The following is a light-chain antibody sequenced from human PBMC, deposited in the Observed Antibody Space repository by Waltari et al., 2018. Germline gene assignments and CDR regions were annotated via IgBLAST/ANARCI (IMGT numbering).Light chain of an antibody. J-gene: IGLJ1*01. CDR2: EVS. V-gene: IGLV2-14*01. CDR1: SSDVGGYNY. CDR3: SAYTSSSTYV. Sequence: SALTQPASVSGSPGQSITISCTGTSSDVGGYNYVSWDQQHPGKAPKLMIYEVSNRPCGVSNRFPGSQSGNPASLTISGLPAEDETDYYRSAYTSSSTYVFRTGTKVTVL.